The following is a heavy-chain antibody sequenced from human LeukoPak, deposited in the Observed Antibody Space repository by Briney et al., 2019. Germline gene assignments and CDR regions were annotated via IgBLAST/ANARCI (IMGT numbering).Heavy chain of an antibody. J-gene: IGHJ6*02. D-gene: IGHD2-8*01. CDR3: ARANCTNGVCYRYYYYYGMDV. Sequence: SETLSLTCTVSGGSISSYYWSWIRQPPGKGLEWIGYIYYSGSTNYNPSLKSRVTISIDTSKNQFSLKLSSVTAADTAVYYCARANCTNGVCYRYYYYYGMDVWGQGTTVTVSS. V-gene: IGHV4-59*01. CDR2: IYYSGST. CDR1: GGSISSYY.